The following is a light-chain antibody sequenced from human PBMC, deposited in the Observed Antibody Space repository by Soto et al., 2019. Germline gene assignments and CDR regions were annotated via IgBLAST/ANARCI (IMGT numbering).Light chain of an antibody. CDR1: SSDVGSYNL. CDR2: EVT. J-gene: IGLJ1*01. Sequence: QSALTQRASVSGSPGQSITISCTGTSSDVGSYNLVSWYQQHPGKAPKLMIYEVTKRPSGVSNRFSGSKSGNTASLTISGLQAEDEADYYCCSYAGSSTFLYVFGTGTKVTVL. V-gene: IGLV2-23*02. CDR3: CSYAGSSTFLYV.